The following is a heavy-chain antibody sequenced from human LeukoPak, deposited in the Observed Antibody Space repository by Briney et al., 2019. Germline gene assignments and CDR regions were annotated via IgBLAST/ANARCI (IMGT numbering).Heavy chain of an antibody. CDR3: AGIGMGGWRGYSYGMDV. D-gene: IGHD3-3*01. CDR1: GYTFTGYY. V-gene: IGHV1-2*02. J-gene: IGHJ6*02. Sequence: ASVKVSCKASGYTFTGYYMHWVRQAPGQGLEWMGWINPNSGGTNYAQRFQGRVTMTRDKSISTAYMELSRLRSDDTAVYYCAGIGMGGWRGYSYGMDVWGQGTTVTVSS. CDR2: INPNSGGT.